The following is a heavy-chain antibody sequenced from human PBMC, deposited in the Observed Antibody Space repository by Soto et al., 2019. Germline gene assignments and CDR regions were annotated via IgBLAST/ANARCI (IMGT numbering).Heavy chain of an antibody. CDR2: INTYNGMT. Sequence: QVQLVQSGGEVKKPGASVTVSCKASGYTFINYHITWVRQAPGQGLEWMAWINTYNGMTDYAQKFQGRVTMTRDTSTSTAYMELRNLGSDDTAVYFCAKSPRGEMATDWGPGPLVTVSS. CDR1: GYTFINYH. CDR3: AKSPRGEMATD. D-gene: IGHD5-12*01. J-gene: IGHJ4*02. V-gene: IGHV1-18*01.